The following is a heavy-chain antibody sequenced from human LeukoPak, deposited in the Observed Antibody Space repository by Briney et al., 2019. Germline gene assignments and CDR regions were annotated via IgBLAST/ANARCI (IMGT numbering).Heavy chain of an antibody. CDR2: INSRGRTM. D-gene: IGHD5/OR15-5a*01. J-gene: IGHJ3*02. CDR3: ARDFYDTVCDAFDI. V-gene: IGHV3-48*03. Sequence: QSGGSLRLSCAASGFTFSRYEMNWVRQAPGKGLEWVSYINSRGRTMYYADSVKGRFTISRDNAKNSLYLQMNSLRAEDTAVYYCARDFYDTVCDAFDIWGQGTMVTVSS. CDR1: GFTFSRYE.